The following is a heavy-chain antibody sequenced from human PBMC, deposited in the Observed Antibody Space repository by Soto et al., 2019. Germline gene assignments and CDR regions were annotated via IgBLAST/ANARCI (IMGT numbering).Heavy chain of an antibody. CDR1: GYTFTSYY. D-gene: IGHD2-8*01. CDR3: ARDRGVRDV. V-gene: IGHV1-2*02. Sequence: QVKLVQSGAEVKKPGASVKVSFKASGYTFTSYYMHWVRQAPGQGLEWMGWINPDSGVTYYPHKFQDRFTMTRDTSISTAYIELSRLTSDDTALYYCARDRGVRDVWGQGTTVIVSS. J-gene: IGHJ6*02. CDR2: INPDSGVT.